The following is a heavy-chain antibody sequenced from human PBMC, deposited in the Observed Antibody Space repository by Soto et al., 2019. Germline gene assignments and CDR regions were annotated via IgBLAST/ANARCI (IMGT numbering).Heavy chain of an antibody. Sequence: PGGSLRLSCVGSGFTFSGYSMAWLRQAPGRCLEWVASISSRSTNIDYADSVKGRFTISRDNAKNLVSLQMSSLRGEDTALYYCAKFTEPGYSSIWYYFEYWGQGXPVTVYS. J-gene: IGHJ4*02. V-gene: IGHV3-21*06. CDR1: GFTFSGYS. CDR3: AKFTEPGYSSIWYYFEY. CDR2: ISSRSTNI. D-gene: IGHD6-19*01.